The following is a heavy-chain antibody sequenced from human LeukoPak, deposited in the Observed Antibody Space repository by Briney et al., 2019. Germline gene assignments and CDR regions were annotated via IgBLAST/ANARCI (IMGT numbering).Heavy chain of an antibody. J-gene: IGHJ4*02. Sequence: PSETLSLTCTVSGGSISSSSYYWGWLRQPPGKGLEWIGSIYYSGSTYYNPSLKSRVTISVDTSKNQFSLKLSSVTAADTAVYYCARLARADLDYWGQGTLVTVSS. CDR3: ARLARADLDY. CDR1: GGSISSSSYY. V-gene: IGHV4-39*01. CDR2: IYYSGST.